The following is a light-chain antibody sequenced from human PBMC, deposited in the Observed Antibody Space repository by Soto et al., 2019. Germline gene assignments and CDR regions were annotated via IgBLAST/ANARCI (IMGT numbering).Light chain of an antibody. Sequence: ELVLTQSPGTLSLSPGEGSTLSCRVSQSVRSSYIAWYPPRPGQTPSLLIYDASKRATGIPARFSGSGSRTDFTLTISSLEPEDVALYFYHQFANSRTFGQGTKVDIK. CDR2: DAS. J-gene: IGKJ1*01. CDR3: HQFANSRT. CDR1: QSVRSSY. V-gene: IGKV3-20*01.